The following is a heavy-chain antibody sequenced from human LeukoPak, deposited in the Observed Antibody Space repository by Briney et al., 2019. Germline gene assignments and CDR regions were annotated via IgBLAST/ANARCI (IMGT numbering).Heavy chain of an antibody. Sequence: SETLSLTCTVSGGSISSYYWSWIRQPPGKGLEWIGYIYYSGSTNYNPSLKSRVTISVDTSKNQFSLKLSSVTAADTAVYYCARRYSSSWYRYYYYYYYMDVWGKGTTVTVSS. V-gene: IGHV4-59*12. D-gene: IGHD6-13*01. CDR3: ARRYSSSWYRYYYYYYYMDV. J-gene: IGHJ6*03. CDR2: IYYSGST. CDR1: GGSISSYY.